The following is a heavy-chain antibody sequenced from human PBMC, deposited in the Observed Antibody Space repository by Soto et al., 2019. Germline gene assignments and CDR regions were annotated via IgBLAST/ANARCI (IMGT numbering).Heavy chain of an antibody. CDR3: ARSPPGDDMVRGVISFMDV. V-gene: IGHV1-2*04. J-gene: IGHJ6*04. CDR1: VYTFTGYY. D-gene: IGHD3-10*01. CDR2: INPNSGGT. Sequence: EASVKVSCKASVYTFTGYYMHWVRQAPGQGLEWMGWINPNSGGTNYAQKFQGWVTMTRDTSISTAYMELSRLRSDDTAVYYCARSPPGDDMVRGVISFMDVWGKGTTVTVSS.